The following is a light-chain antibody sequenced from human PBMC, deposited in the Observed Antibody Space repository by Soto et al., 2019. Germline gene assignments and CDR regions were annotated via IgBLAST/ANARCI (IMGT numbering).Light chain of an antibody. CDR2: DAS. J-gene: IGKJ1*01. V-gene: IGKV1-5*01. CDR1: QRVNTC. CDR3: QQYQIDWT. Sequence: DIQMTQSPSTLSASVGDRASITSRASQRVNTCLAWYQQKPGKAPTLLIYDASSLQSGVPSRFSGSGSGTEFTLTISSLQPDDFATYYCQQYQIDWTFGQGTKVDI.